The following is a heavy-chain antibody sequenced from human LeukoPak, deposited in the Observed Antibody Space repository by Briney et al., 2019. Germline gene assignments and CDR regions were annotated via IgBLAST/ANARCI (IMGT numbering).Heavy chain of an antibody. D-gene: IGHD1-7*01. Sequence: SETLSLTCTVSGGSISSYYWSWIRQPPGKGLEWIGYIYYSGSTNYNPSLKSRVTISVDTSKNQFSLKLSSVTAADTAVYYCARHAKAGTTSYFDYWGQGTLVTVSS. V-gene: IGHV4-59*08. CDR1: GGSISSYY. CDR2: IYYSGST. CDR3: ARHAKAGTTSYFDY. J-gene: IGHJ4*02.